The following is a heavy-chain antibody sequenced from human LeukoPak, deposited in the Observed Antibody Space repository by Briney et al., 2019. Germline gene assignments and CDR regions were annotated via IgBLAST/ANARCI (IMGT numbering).Heavy chain of an antibody. V-gene: IGHV1-69*04. CDR2: IIPILGIA. J-gene: IGHJ4*02. CDR3: ARETLTAADHLDYFGY. D-gene: IGHD6-13*01. Sequence: GASVKVSCKASGGTFSSYAISWVRQAPGQGLEWMGRIIPILGIANYAQKFQGRVTITADKSTSTAYMELSSLRSEDTAVYYCARETLTAADHLDYFGYWGQGTLVTVSS. CDR1: GGTFSSYA.